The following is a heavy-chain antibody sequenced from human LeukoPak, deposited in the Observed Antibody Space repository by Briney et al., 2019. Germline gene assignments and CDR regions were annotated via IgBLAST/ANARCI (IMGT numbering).Heavy chain of an antibody. D-gene: IGHD5-18*01. Sequence: NPSQTLSLTCTVSGGSIGNGDYSWTWIRQHPGKGLEWIGFIYYSGSTHYSPSLKSRVTISVDTSKNQFSLKLTSVTAADTAVYYCARGLSGYSSASFDYWGQGTLVTVSS. CDR2: IYYSGST. CDR1: GGSIGNGDYS. J-gene: IGHJ4*02. CDR3: ARGLSGYSSASFDY. V-gene: IGHV4-31*03.